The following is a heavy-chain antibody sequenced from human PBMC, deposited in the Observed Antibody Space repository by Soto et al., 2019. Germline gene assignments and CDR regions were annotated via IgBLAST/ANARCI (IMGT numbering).Heavy chain of an antibody. D-gene: IGHD3-3*01. Sequence: QITLNESGPTVVRPTEPLTLTCRFSGFSLTTSGVGVGWIRQSPGKAPEWLALIYWDDDKRYSASLKSRLTITKDTSKNQGVLTVSDLDSTDTATYYCAHRVLRTVFGLVTTTAIFFDFWGPGTPVAVSS. CDR3: AHRVLRTVFGLVTTTAIFFDF. J-gene: IGHJ4*02. V-gene: IGHV2-5*02. CDR1: GFSLTTSGVG. CDR2: IYWDDDK.